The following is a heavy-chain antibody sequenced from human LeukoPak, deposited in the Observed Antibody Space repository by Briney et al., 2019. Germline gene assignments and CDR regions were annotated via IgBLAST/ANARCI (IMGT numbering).Heavy chain of an antibody. J-gene: IGHJ6*03. Sequence: SETLSLTCTVSGGSINIYYWSWIRQPPGKGLEWIGDISESGSTNYNPSLKSRVTISVDPSKNQFSLKLTSMTAADTAVYFCVRGRTDYYYYMDVWGKGTTVTVSS. CDR3: VRGRTDYYYYMDV. CDR2: ISESGST. V-gene: IGHV4-34*01. CDR1: GGSINIYY.